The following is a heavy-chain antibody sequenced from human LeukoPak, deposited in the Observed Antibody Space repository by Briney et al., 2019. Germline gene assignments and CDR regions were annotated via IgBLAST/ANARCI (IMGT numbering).Heavy chain of an antibody. CDR2: INWNGGSP. Sequence: GGSLRLSCAASGFTFDDYGMSWVRQAPGRGLEWVSGINWNGGSPGYADSVKGRFTISRDNAKNYLYLQMHSLRAEDTALESCAGDSVTGTKGGDDAFDSWGQGTMVTVSS. CDR3: AGDSVTGTKGGDDAFDS. D-gene: IGHD1-7*01. CDR1: GFTFDDYG. V-gene: IGHV3-20*01. J-gene: IGHJ3*02.